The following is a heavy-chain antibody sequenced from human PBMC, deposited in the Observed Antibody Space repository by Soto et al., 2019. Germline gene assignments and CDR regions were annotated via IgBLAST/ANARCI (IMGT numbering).Heavy chain of an antibody. D-gene: IGHD3-9*01. CDR3: AREAKNRTYYDIFTGYLTNDY. CDR2: IIPIFGTA. CDR1: GGTFSSYA. J-gene: IGHJ4*02. Sequence: QVQLVQSGAEVKKPGSSVKVSCKASGGTFSSYAISWVRQAPGQGLEWMGGIIPIFGTANYAQKFQGRVTMTADESTSTAYMELSSLRSEDTAVYYCAREAKNRTYYDIFTGYLTNDYWGQGTLVTVSS. V-gene: IGHV1-69*01.